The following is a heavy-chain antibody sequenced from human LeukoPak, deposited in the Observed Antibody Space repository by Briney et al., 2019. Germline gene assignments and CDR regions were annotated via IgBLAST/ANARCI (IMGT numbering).Heavy chain of an antibody. CDR1: GFTFSSYS. V-gene: IGHV3-21*01. CDR2: ISSSSSYI. Sequence: PGGSLRLSCAASGFTFSSYSMNWVRQAPGKGLEWVSSISSSSSYIYYADSVKGRFTISRDNAKNSLYLQMNSLRAEDTAVYYCARAGNGYLHYFDYWGQGTLVTVSS. J-gene: IGHJ4*02. CDR3: ARAGNGYLHYFDY. D-gene: IGHD5-18*01.